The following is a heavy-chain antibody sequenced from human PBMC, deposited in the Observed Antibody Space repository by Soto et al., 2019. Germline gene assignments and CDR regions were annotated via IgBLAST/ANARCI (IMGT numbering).Heavy chain of an antibody. CDR2: ISYDGSNT. J-gene: IGHJ4*02. Sequence: QVPLVESGGGVVQPGRSLRLSCAASGFTFSNYGMHWVRQAPGKGLEWVAVISYDGSNTYYADSVKGRFAISRNNSNNTLYLQMNSLRPEDTAVYFCAKGGATILDYWGQGTLVTVSS. V-gene: IGHV3-30*18. CDR3: AKGGATILDY. CDR1: GFTFSNYG. D-gene: IGHD1-26*01.